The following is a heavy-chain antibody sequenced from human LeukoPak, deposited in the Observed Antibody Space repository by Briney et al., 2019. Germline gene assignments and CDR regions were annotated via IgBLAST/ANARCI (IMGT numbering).Heavy chain of an antibody. Sequence: GASLRLSCAASGFTFSSYAMHWVRQAPGKGLGGVAVISYDGSNKYYADSVKGRFTISRDNSKNTLYLQMNSLRAEDTAVYYCARDRGYGSGSQALYYFDYWGQGTLVTVSS. CDR3: ARDRGYGSGSQALYYFDY. V-gene: IGHV3-30-3*01. CDR1: GFTFSSYA. CDR2: ISYDGSNK. D-gene: IGHD3-10*01. J-gene: IGHJ4*02.